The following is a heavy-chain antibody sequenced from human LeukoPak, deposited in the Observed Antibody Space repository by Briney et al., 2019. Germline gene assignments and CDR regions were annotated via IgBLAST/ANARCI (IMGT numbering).Heavy chain of an antibody. D-gene: IGHD3-10*01. CDR3: ARDQGYYGSGSYTNWFDP. CDR1: GGTFSSYA. Sequence: SVKVSCKASGGTFSSYAISWVRQATGQGLEWMGGIIPIFGTANYAQKFQGRVTITADESTSTAYMELSSLRSEDTAVYYCARDQGYYGSGSYTNWFDPWGQGTLVTVSS. V-gene: IGHV1-69*13. J-gene: IGHJ5*02. CDR2: IIPIFGTA.